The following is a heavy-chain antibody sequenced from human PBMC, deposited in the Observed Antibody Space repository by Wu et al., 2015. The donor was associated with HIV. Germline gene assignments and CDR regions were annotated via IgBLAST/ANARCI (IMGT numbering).Heavy chain of an antibody. Sequence: QVQLVQSGAEVKKPGSSVKVSCKASGDIFNSLAISWVRQAPGQGLEWMGGVIPFFITPNLAEKFQGRVTITADESTNTAYMELTPLTSDDTALYFCARDVFRGGLSMIRGDVLRDYWGQGTLLTVSS. D-gene: IGHD3-10*01. J-gene: IGHJ4*02. V-gene: IGHV1-69*12. CDR2: VIPFFITP. CDR1: GDIFNSLA. CDR3: ARDVFRGGLSMIRGDVLRDY.